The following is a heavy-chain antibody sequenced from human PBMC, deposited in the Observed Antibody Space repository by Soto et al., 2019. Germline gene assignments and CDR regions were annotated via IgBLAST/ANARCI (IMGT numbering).Heavy chain of an antibody. CDR2: IYNSGTT. J-gene: IGHJ5*02. Sequence: QVQLQESGPGLVKPSETLSLTCTVSGGSITRGGYYWSWIRQHPGKGLEWIGYIYNSGTTYYNPSRKRRVTISVDTSKNQFSLKLTPVTAAATAVYYCARDPAPWGQGTLVTVSS. CDR1: GGSITRGGYY. CDR3: ARDPAP. V-gene: IGHV4-31*03.